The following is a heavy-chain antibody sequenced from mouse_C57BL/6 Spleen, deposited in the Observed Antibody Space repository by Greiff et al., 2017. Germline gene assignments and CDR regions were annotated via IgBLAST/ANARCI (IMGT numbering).Heavy chain of an antibody. J-gene: IGHJ2*01. Sequence: VQLQQPGAELVKPGASVKLSCKASGYTFTSYWMQWVKQRPGQGLEWIGEIDPSDSYTNYNQKFKGKATLTVDTSSSTAYMQLSSLTSEDSAVYYCARSRTAQATRYFDYWGQGTTLTVSS. CDR3: ARSRTAQATRYFDY. CDR2: IDPSDSYT. V-gene: IGHV1-50*01. D-gene: IGHD3-2*02. CDR1: GYTFTSYW.